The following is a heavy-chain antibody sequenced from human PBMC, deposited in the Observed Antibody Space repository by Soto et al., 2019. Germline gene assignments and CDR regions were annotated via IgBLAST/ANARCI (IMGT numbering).Heavy chain of an antibody. J-gene: IGHJ6*02. CDR2: TYYRSKWYN. CDR3: ARGRQPDSYYYYYGMDV. Sequence: SQTLSLTCAISGDSVASNSAAGNWIKQSPSRGLEWLGRTYYRSKWYNDYAVSVKSRITINPDTSKNQFSLQLNSVTPEDTAVYYCARGRQPDSYYYYYGMDVWGQGTTVTVSS. V-gene: IGHV6-1*01. CDR1: GDSVASNSAA. D-gene: IGHD6-13*01.